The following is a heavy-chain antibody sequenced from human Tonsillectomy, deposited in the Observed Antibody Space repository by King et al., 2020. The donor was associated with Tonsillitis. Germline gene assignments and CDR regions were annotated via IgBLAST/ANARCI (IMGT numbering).Heavy chain of an antibody. J-gene: IGHJ6*02. V-gene: IGHV4-61*01. CDR3: ASDYYYDSSTYYSGPYYYYGMDV. Sequence: QLQESGPGLVKPSETLSLTCTVSGGSVSSGSYYWSWIRQPPGKGLEWIGYIYNSGSTNYNPSLKSRATISVNKSKNQFSLKLNSVTAADTAVYYCASDYYYDSSTYYSGPYYYYGMDVWGQGTTVTVSS. CDR2: IYNSGST. CDR1: GGSVSSGSYY. D-gene: IGHD3-22*01.